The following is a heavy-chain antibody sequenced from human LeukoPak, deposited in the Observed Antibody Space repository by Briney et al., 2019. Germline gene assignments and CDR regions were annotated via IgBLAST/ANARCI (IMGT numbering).Heavy chain of an antibody. Sequence: SETLSLTCAVYGGSFSGYYWSWILQPPGKGLEWIGEINHSGSTNYNPSLKSRVTISVDTSKNQFSLKLSSVTVADTAVYYCARVYPVAGYYYYGMDVWGQGTTVTVSS. CDR1: GGSFSGYY. J-gene: IGHJ6*02. CDR3: ARVYPVAGYYYYGMDV. CDR2: INHSGST. V-gene: IGHV4-34*01. D-gene: IGHD6-19*01.